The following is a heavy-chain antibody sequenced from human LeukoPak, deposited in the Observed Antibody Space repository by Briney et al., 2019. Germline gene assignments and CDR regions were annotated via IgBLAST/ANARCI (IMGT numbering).Heavy chain of an antibody. CDR2: ISYDGSNK. V-gene: IGHV3-30*04. CDR1: GFTFSSYA. J-gene: IGHJ3*02. CDR3: ARDEGYIVVVTDAFDI. D-gene: IGHD2-21*02. Sequence: PGRSLRLSCAASGFTFSSYAMHWVRQAPGKGLEWVAVISYDGSNKYYADSVKGRFTISRDNSKNTLYPQMNSLRAEDTAVYYCARDEGYIVVVTDAFDIWGQGTMVTVSS.